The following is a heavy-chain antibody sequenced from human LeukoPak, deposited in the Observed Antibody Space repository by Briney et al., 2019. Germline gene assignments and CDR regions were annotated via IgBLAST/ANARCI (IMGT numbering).Heavy chain of an antibody. D-gene: IGHD3-3*01. CDR3: ARDRFNDFWSGYFDY. Sequence: GGSLRLSCAASGFTFSSYSMNWVRQAPGKGLEWVSSISSSSSYIYYADSVKGRFTISRDNAKNSLYLQMSSLRAEDTAVYYCARDRFNDFWSGYFDYWGQGTLVTVSS. CDR1: GFTFSSYS. CDR2: ISSSSSYI. V-gene: IGHV3-21*01. J-gene: IGHJ4*02.